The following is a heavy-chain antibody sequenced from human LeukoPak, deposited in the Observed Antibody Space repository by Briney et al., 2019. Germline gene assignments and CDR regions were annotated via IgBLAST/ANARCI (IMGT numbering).Heavy chain of an antibody. D-gene: IGHD3-10*01. J-gene: IGHJ4*02. Sequence: SETLSLTCTVSGGSISSYYWSWIRQPPGKGLEWIGYIYYSGSTNYNPSLKSRVTISVDTSKNQFSLKLSSVTAGATAVYYCAGAGEDRLLGFGESRSYYFDYWGQGTLVTVSS. CDR3: AGAGEDRLLGFGESRSYYFDY. V-gene: IGHV4-59*01. CDR2: IYYSGST. CDR1: GGSISSYY.